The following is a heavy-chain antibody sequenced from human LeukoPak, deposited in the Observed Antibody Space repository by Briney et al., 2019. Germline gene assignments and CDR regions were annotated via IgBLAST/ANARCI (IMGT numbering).Heavy chain of an antibody. CDR1: GDSISRYY. V-gene: IGHV4-4*07. CDR2: IDTTGST. D-gene: IGHD2-15*01. J-gene: IGHJ4*02. Sequence: ASETLSLTCTVSGDSISRYYWSWIRQPAGKGLEWIGRIDTTGSTNYNPSLKSRVTMSVDKSKNQFSLKLSSVTAADTAVYYCARDSYYWGQGTLVTVSS. CDR3: ARDSYY.